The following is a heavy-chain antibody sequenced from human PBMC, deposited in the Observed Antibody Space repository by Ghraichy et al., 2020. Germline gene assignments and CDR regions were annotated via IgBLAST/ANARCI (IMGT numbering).Heavy chain of an antibody. V-gene: IGHV3-23*01. CDR3: AKSVSSSPAAAFDY. Sequence: GGSLRLSCAASGFTFSSYAMTWVRQAPGKGLEWVSPISASGGTTYYADSVKGRFTISRDNSKNTLYLQMNSLRAEDTAVYYCAKSVSSSPAAAFDYWGQGTLVTVSS. CDR2: ISASGGTT. CDR1: GFTFSSYA. D-gene: IGHD2-2*01. J-gene: IGHJ4*02.